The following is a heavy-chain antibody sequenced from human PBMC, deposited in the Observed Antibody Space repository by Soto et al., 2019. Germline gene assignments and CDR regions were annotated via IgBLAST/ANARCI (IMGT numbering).Heavy chain of an antibody. V-gene: IGHV3-23*01. Sequence: EVQLLESGGALAQPGGSLRLSCAASGSTFSAFCMNWVRQAPGKGLEWVSAISRSGDITYYADSVTGRFTISRDNSKNTLYLEMNSLTGDATAVYYCAKGGFWVHYGMDVWGQGTTVIVSS. D-gene: IGHD2-15*01. J-gene: IGHJ6*02. CDR1: GSTFSAFC. CDR2: ISRSGDIT. CDR3: AKGGFWVHYGMDV.